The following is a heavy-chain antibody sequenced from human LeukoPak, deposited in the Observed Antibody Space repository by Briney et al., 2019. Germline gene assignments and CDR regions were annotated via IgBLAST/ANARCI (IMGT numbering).Heavy chain of an antibody. CDR2: ISSSGGTI. D-gene: IGHD3-10*01. CDR1: GFTFSTYE. CDR3: ARDYYYGSGRFDY. J-gene: IGHJ4*02. Sequence: PGGSLRLSCAASGFTFSTYEFNWVRQAPGKGLEWLSYISSSGGTIYYADPVKGRFTISRDNAKNSLYLQMNSLRAEDTAVYYCARDYYYGSGRFDYWGQGTLVTVSS. V-gene: IGHV3-48*03.